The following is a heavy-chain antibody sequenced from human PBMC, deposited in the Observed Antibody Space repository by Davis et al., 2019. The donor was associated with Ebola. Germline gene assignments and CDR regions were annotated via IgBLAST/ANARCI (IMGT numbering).Heavy chain of an antibody. J-gene: IGHJ3*02. V-gene: IGHV1-3*01. CDR3: ARQLWALLDAFDI. D-gene: IGHD5-18*01. CDR1: GYTFTSYA. Sequence: ASVKVSCKASGYTFTSYAMHWVRQAPGQRLEWMGWINAGNGNTKYSQKFQSRVTITRDTSASTAYMELSSLRSEDTAVYYCARQLWALLDAFDIWGQGTMVTVSS. CDR2: INAGNGNT.